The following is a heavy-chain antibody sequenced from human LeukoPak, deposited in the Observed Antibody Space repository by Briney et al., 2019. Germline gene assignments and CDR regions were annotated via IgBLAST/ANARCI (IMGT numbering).Heavy chain of an antibody. CDR2: IYTSGST. CDR3: ARGPVITHSIVSGGAFDI. D-gene: IGHD2-8*02. J-gene: IGHJ3*02. Sequence: SETLSLTCTVSGGSISSYYWSWIRQPAGKGLEWIGRIYTSGSTNYNPSLKSRVTMSVDTSKNQFSLKLSSVTAADTAVYYCARGPVITHSIVSGGAFDIWGQGTMVTVSS. V-gene: IGHV4-4*07. CDR1: GGSISSYY.